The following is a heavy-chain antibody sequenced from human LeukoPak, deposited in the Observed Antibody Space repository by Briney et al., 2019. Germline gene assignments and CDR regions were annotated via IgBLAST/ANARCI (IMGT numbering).Heavy chain of an antibody. V-gene: IGHV4-38-2*02. Sequence: SETLSLTCTVSGYSISSGYYWGWIRQPPGKGLEWIGSIYHSGSTYYNPSRKSRVTISVDTSKNQFSLKLSSVTAADTAVYYCAMMYYYDSSGYFSGDAFDIWGQGTMVTVSS. D-gene: IGHD3-22*01. J-gene: IGHJ3*02. CDR1: GYSISSGYY. CDR2: IYHSGST. CDR3: AMMYYYDSSGYFSGDAFDI.